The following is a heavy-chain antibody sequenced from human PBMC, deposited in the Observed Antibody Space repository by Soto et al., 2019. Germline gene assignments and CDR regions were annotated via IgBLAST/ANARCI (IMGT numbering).Heavy chain of an antibody. CDR1: GGSISGCY. CDR3: ARSVAVPRAHIAF. CDR2: VYYTGST. D-gene: IGHD3-3*01. Sequence: SETLSLTCSVSGGSISGCYWSWIRQSPGKGLEWLGYVYYTGSTNYSPSLRSRVSISVDTSKNEFSLRLSSVTAADTAVYFCARSVAVPRAHIAFSGQGTQVTVSS. V-gene: IGHV4-59*01. J-gene: IGHJ4*02.